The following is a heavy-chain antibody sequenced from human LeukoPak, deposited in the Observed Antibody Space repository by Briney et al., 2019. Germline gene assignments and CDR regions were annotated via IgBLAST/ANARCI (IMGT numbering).Heavy chain of an antibody. D-gene: IGHD5-18*01. Sequence: GGSLRLSCAASGFTLSNYAMSWVRQAPGKGLEWVSLISGSGGSTDYADSVKGRFTISRDNSKNTLYLQMNSLRAEDTAVYYCARAGEYSYGYRFDYWGQGTLVTVSS. CDR3: ARAGEYSYGYRFDY. CDR2: ISGSGGST. V-gene: IGHV3-23*01. CDR1: GFTLSNYA. J-gene: IGHJ4*02.